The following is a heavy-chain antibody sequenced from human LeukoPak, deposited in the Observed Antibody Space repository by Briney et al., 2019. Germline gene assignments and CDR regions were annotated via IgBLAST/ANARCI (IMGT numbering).Heavy chain of an antibody. CDR3: ARDIYGSGSYKTDY. J-gene: IGHJ4*02. CDR2: ISGYSART. V-gene: IGHV1-18*01. D-gene: IGHD3-10*01. Sequence: ASVQVSCKASGYRFNSYGISWVRQAPGQGLEWMGWISGYSARTNYAQKLQGRVTLTTDTSTSTVYMELRSLRYDDTAVYYCARDIYGSGSYKTDYWGQGTLVTVSS. CDR1: GYRFNSYG.